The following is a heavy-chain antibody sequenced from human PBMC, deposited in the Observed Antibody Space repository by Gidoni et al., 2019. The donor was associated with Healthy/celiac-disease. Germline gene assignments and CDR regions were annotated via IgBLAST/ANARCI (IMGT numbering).Heavy chain of an antibody. CDR1: GFTFTNNP. CDR2: ISGSGGST. J-gene: IGHJ6*03. Sequence: VQLLDSRGGLGQHRGFLILSCQASGFTFTNNPLAGVPPAPGKGLEWVSAISGSGGSTYYADSVKGLFTISRDKSKNTLYPQMNSRRAEDTAVYYGAKDFRDGTNVSRGEDYYYYYMDVWGKGTTVTVSS. V-gene: IGHV3-23*01. D-gene: IGHD2-8*01. CDR3: AKDFRDGTNVSRGEDYYYYYMDV.